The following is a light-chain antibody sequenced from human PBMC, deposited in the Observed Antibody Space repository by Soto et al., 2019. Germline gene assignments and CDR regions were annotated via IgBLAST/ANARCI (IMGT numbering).Light chain of an antibody. CDR1: QSISSF. CDR2: DAS. J-gene: IGKJ5*01. Sequence: EIVLTQSPATLSLSPGERATLSCRASQSISSFLAWYQQKPGQAPRLLIYDASTRATCIPARFSGSGSGTEFTLTISSLQSEDFAVYYCQQYNNWPPITFGQGTRLEIK. V-gene: IGKV3-15*01. CDR3: QQYNNWPPIT.